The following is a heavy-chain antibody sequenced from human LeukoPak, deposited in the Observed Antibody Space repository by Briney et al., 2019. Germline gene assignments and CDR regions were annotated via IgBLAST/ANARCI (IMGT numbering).Heavy chain of an antibody. D-gene: IGHD1-26*01. CDR1: GFTFSSYA. CDR3: AKDSLGATDYFDC. CDR2: ISGSGGST. V-gene: IGHV3-23*01. J-gene: IGHJ4*02. Sequence: GGSLRLSCAASGFTFSSYAMSWVRQAPGKGLEWVSAISGSGGSTYYADSVEGRFTISRDNSKNTLYLQMNSLRAEDTAVYYCAKDSLGATDYFDCWGQGTLVTVSS.